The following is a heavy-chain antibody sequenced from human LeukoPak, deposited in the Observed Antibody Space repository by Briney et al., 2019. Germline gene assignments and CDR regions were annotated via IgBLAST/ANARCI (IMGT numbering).Heavy chain of an antibody. CDR3: ARADFTEAAGRYDY. CDR2: IYYSGST. V-gene: IGHV4-30-4*01. Sequence: SETLSLTCTVSGGSNSRVHYYWSWIRQPPGRVLQWNGYIYYSGSTYYNPSLKSRVTISVDTSKNPFSLKLSSVTAADTAVYYCARADFTEAAGRYDYWGQGKMVTVSS. D-gene: IGHD6-13*01. J-gene: IGHJ3*01. CDR1: GGSNSRVHYY.